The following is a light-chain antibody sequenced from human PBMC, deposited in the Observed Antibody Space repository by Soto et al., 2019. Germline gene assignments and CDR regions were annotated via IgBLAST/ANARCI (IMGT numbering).Light chain of an antibody. Sequence: QSVLTQPPSMSGAPGQRVTMSCTGSSSNLGAGYDVHWYQRLPGAAPRLLIYDNTHRPSGVPNRFSGSKSGTSASLAITGLQAEDEADYYCQSYDSSLSGVVFGGGTKVTVL. V-gene: IGLV1-40*01. J-gene: IGLJ2*01. CDR3: QSYDSSLSGVV. CDR1: SSNLGAGYD. CDR2: DNT.